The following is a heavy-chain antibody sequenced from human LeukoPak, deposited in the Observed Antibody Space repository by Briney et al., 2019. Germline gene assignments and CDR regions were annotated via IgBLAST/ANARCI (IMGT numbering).Heavy chain of an antibody. CDR2: IYYSGST. CDR1: GGSISSYY. J-gene: IGHJ4*02. CDR3: ARGGYSGSHFDY. V-gene: IGHV4-59*01. Sequence: PSETLSLTCTVSGGSISSYYWSWIRQPPGKGLEWIGYIYYSGSTNYNPSLKSQVTISVDTSKNQFSLKLSSVTAADTAVYYCARGGYSGSHFDYWGQGTLVTVSS. D-gene: IGHD1-26*01.